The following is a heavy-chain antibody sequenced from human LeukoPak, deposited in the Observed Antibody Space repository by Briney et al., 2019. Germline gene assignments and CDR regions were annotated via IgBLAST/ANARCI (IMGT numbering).Heavy chain of an antibody. V-gene: IGHV4-39*07. Sequence: PAATLSLTCTVSGGSISSSSYYWGWIRQPPGKGLEWIIRIYYSGSTYYNTSLKSRVTISLDASKNQFSQKLSSVAAADTAVYYCARYQYYGSGRGYFDYWGQGTLVTVSS. CDR2: IYYSGST. D-gene: IGHD3-10*01. J-gene: IGHJ4*02. CDR1: GGSISSSSYY. CDR3: ARYQYYGSGRGYFDY.